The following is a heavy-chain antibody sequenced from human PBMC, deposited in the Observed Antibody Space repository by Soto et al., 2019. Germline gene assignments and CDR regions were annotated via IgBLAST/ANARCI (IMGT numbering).Heavy chain of an antibody. CDR1: GGTFSSYA. V-gene: IGHV1-69*01. CDR2: IIPIFGTA. D-gene: IGHD5-12*01. J-gene: IGHJ4*02. CDR3: ARDSNSGYDRAGFDY. Sequence: KVSCKASGGTFSSYAISWVRQAPGQGLEWMGGIIPIFGTANYAQKFQGRVTITADESTSTAYMELSSLRSEDTAVYYCARDSNSGYDRAGFDYWGQGTLVTVSS.